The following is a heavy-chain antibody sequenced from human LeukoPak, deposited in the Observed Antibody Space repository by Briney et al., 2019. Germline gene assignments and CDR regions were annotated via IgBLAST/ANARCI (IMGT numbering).Heavy chain of an antibody. V-gene: IGHV3-23*01. CDR3: AKLTSDTMVRGVTTDY. J-gene: IGHJ4*02. CDR2: ITANGGGT. CDR1: GFTFSNYA. D-gene: IGHD3-10*01. Sequence: PGGSLRLSCAASGFTFSNYAMSWVRQAPGKGLEWVSSITANGGGTYYADSVKGRFSISRDNSRNTLYLQVTSLRAEDTAVYYCAKLTSDTMVRGVTTDYWGREPWSPSPQ.